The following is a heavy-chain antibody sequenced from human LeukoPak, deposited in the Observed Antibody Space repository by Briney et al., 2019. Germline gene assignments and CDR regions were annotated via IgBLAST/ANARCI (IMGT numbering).Heavy chain of an antibody. CDR1: GFTFSSYE. CDR3: ARPNCEYSSSWYRCGYFDY. J-gene: IGHJ4*02. D-gene: IGHD6-13*01. V-gene: IGHV3-48*03. CDR2: ISSSGSTI. Sequence: SGGSLRLSCAASGFTFSSYEMNWVRQAPGKGLEWVSYISSSGSTIYYADSVKGRFTISRDNAKNSLYLQMKSLRAEDTAVYYCARPNCEYSSSWYRCGYFDYWGQGTLVTVSS.